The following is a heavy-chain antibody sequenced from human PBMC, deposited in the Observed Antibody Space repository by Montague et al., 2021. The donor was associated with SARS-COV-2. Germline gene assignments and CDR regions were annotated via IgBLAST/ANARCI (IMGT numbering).Heavy chain of an antibody. Sequence: PALVKPTQTLTLTCTFSGFSLSTSGMCVSWIRQPPGKALEWLALIDWDDDKYYSTSLKTRLTISKDTSKNQVVLTMTNMDPVDTATYYCARIRDYDILTGSYSGFDYWGQGTLVTGSS. CDR3: ARIRDYDILTGSYSGFDY. CDR1: GFSLSTSGMC. V-gene: IGHV2-70*01. J-gene: IGHJ4*02. D-gene: IGHD3-9*01. CDR2: IDWDDDK.